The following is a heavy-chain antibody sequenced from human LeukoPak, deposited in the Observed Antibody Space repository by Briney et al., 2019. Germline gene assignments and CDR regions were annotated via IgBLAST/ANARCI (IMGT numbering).Heavy chain of an antibody. CDR1: GFTFSSYA. J-gene: IGHJ4*02. CDR2: ISGSGGST. V-gene: IGHV3-23*01. D-gene: IGHD2-2*01. Sequence: GGSLRLSCAASGFTFSSYAMSWVRQAPGKGLEWVSAISGSGGSTYYADSVKGRFTISRDNSKNTLYLQMNSLRAEDTAVYYCXKQXGXQYXLPRVRYFDYWGQGTLVTVSS. CDR3: XKQXGXQYXLPRVRYFDY.